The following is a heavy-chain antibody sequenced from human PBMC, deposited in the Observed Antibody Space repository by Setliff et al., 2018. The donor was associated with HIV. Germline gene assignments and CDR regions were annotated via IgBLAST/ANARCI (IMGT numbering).Heavy chain of an antibody. Sequence: SVTLSLTCSVSGGSVSDGRSFWSWIRQPAGKRLEWIGRIYPSGNTDYKPSLKSRVTISVDTSKNQFSLRLTSVTAADPAMYYCARDMAVAVDVWGKGTTVTVSS. D-gene: IGHD6-19*01. CDR2: IYPSGNT. CDR1: GGSVSDGRSF. J-gene: IGHJ6*04. CDR3: ARDMAVAVDV. V-gene: IGHV4-61*02.